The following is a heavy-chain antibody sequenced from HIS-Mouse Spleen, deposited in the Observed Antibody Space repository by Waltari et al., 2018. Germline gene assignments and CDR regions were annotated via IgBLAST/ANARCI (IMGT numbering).Heavy chain of an antibody. CDR2: IYTSGRT. CDR3: ARVEPSAYFDY. D-gene: IGHD3-10*01. Sequence: QVQLQESGPGLVKPSETLSLTCTVSGGSISSYYWSWIRQPAGKGLEWIGRIYTSGRTNHNPALKSRGTMSVDTSKNQFALKLSSVTAADTAVYYCARVEPSAYFDYWGQGNLVTVSS. J-gene: IGHJ4*02. V-gene: IGHV4-4*07. CDR1: GGSISSYY.